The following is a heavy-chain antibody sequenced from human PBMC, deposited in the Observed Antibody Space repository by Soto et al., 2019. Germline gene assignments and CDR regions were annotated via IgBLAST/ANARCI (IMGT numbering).Heavy chain of an antibody. D-gene: IGHD3-22*01. CDR2: IYHSGST. CDR1: GGSISSGGYS. CDR3: AREGRIRYDSSGALDY. J-gene: IGHJ4*02. Sequence: SETLSLTCAVSGGSISSGGYSWSWIRQPPGKGLEWIGYIYHSGSTYYNPSLKSRVTISVDRSKNQFSLKLSSVTAADTAVYYCAREGRIRYDSSGALDYWGQGTLVTVSS. V-gene: IGHV4-30-2*01.